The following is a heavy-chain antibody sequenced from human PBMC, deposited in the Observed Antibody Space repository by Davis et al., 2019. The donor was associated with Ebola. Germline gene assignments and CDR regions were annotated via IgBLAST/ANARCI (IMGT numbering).Heavy chain of an antibody. V-gene: IGHV1-18*01. CDR1: RYTFSDYG. D-gene: IGHD3-3*01. CDR3: ARDDLGVILEV. CDR2: ISGYNGKT. J-gene: IGHJ3*01. Sequence: AASVKVSCKASRYTFSDYGISWVRQAPGQGLEWMGWISGYNGKTNYAQKVQGRVTMTSDTSTGTAYMELRSLRSDDTAVYYCARDDLGVILEVWGQGTMVTVSS.